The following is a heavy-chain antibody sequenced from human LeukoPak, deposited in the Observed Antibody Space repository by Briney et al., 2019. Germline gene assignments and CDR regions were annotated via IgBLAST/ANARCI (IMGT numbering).Heavy chain of an antibody. V-gene: IGHV1-2*02. CDR2: INPASGDT. Sequence: ASVKVSCKASGYTFTDYYIHWMRQAPGQGLGWMGWINPASGDTKYAQSFQGRLTMTRVTAISTAYMDLNRLTSGDTAFYYCARDTRLAYTGYAMPGDWGQGTLVTVSS. CDR3: ARDTRLAYTGYAMPGD. D-gene: IGHD5-12*01. J-gene: IGHJ1*01. CDR1: GYTFTDYY.